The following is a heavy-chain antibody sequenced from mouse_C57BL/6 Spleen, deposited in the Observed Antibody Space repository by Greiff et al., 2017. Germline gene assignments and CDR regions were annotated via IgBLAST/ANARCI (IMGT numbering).Heavy chain of an antibody. V-gene: IGHV7-3*01. CDR2: IRNKANGYTT. J-gene: IGHJ3*01. Sequence: EVKLQESGGGLVQPGGSLSLSCAASGFTFTDYYMSWVRQPPGKALEWLGFIRNKANGYTTEYSASVKGRFTISRDNSQSILYLQMNALRAEDSATYCCARLGDYDEAWFAYWGQGTLVTVSA. D-gene: IGHD2-4*01. CDR3: ARLGDYDEAWFAY. CDR1: GFTFTDYY.